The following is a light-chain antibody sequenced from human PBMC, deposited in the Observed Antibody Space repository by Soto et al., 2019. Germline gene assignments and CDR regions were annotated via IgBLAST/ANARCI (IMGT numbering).Light chain of an antibody. CDR3: QQSET. J-gene: IGKJ2*01. Sequence: EIVLTQSPATLSLSPGERATLSCRASQSVSSYLAWYQQKPGQAPRLLIYDASNRATGIPARFSGSGSGTDFTLTISSLEPEDFAVYYCQQSETFGQGTKLEMK. CDR1: QSVSSY. V-gene: IGKV3-11*01. CDR2: DAS.